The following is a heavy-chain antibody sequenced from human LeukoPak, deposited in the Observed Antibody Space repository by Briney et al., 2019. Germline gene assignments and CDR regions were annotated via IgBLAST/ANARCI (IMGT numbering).Heavy chain of an antibody. J-gene: IGHJ4*02. CDR1: GFTFSNAW. CDR2: ISKDGRTV. CDR3: ARVRGSYSSDY. V-gene: IGHV3-11*01. Sequence: GGSLRLSRAASGFTFSNAWMSWVRQAPGKGLEWVSFISKDGRTVSYADSVKGQFTISRDNSKNSLYLQMNSLTADDTAVYFCARVRGSYSSDYWGQGTLVTVSS. D-gene: IGHD5-12*01.